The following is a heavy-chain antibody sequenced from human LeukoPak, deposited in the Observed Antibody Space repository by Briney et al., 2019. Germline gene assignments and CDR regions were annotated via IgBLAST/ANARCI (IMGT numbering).Heavy chain of an antibody. CDR3: AKAAEPVVPAAMFDY. CDR1: GFTFGDYA. V-gene: IGHV3-9*01. Sequence: GRSLRLSCAASGFTFGDYAMHWVRQAPGKGLEWVSGISWNSGSIGYADSVKGRFTISRDNAKNSLYLQMNSLRAEDTALYYCAKAAEPVVPAAMFDYWGQGTLVTVSS. J-gene: IGHJ4*02. D-gene: IGHD2-2*01. CDR2: ISWNSGSI.